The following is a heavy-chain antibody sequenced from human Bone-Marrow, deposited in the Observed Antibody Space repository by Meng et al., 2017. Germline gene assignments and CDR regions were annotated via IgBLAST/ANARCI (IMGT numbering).Heavy chain of an antibody. CDR2: IYYSGIT. D-gene: IGHD1-26*01. V-gene: IGHV4-61*01. CDR3: ARDREYSGSYLWDY. CDR1: GGSVSSVSYV. Sequence: GPVVGWRSDTLYLNCRVCGGSVSSVSYVWSWIRQPPGKGLEWICYIYYSGITNYNPSLKGRVTISVDTSKKTLYLQMNSLRAEDTAVYYCARDREYSGSYLWDYWGQGTLVTVSS. J-gene: IGHJ4*02.